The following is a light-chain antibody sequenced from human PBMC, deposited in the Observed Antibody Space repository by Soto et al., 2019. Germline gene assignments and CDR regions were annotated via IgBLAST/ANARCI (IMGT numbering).Light chain of an antibody. CDR2: GAS. Sequence: EIVMTQSPATLSVSPGERATLSCRASQSVSSNLAWYQQKPGQAPRLLIYGASTRATDVPARFSGSGSGTDFSLIISSLQAEDFAVYYCQQYTGPSTTFGQGTRL. V-gene: IGKV3-15*01. J-gene: IGKJ5*01. CDR3: QQYTGPSTT. CDR1: QSVSSN.